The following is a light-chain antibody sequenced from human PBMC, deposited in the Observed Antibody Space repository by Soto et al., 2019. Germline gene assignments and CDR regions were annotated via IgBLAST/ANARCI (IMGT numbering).Light chain of an antibody. Sequence: ITPPPPPLVASVEGRVVITCRASHSIRTYLNWHQQTPGNAXNXXXYVASSPKSEVQTSFSGSASGTDFTLTITRLQPEDFANYYCQECDGNPITVGQGTRLEI. V-gene: IGKV1-39*01. CDR2: VAS. CDR3: QECDGNPIT. CDR1: HSIRTY. J-gene: IGKJ5*01.